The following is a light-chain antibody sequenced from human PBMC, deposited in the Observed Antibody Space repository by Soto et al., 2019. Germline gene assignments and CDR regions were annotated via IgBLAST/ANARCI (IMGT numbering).Light chain of an antibody. CDR1: QDINNY. V-gene: IGKV1-39*01. J-gene: IGKJ1*01. CDR3: QQTYRTPWT. CDR2: AAS. Sequence: DIQMTQSPSSLSASVGDRVTITCRASQDINNYLNWYQQKPGKAPNLLIYAASNLLSGVPSRFSGSGSGTDFTLTISSLQSEDFATYHCQQTYRTPWTFGQGTKVEIK.